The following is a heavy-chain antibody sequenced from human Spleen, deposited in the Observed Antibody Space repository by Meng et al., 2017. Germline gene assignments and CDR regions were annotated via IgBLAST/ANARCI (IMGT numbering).Heavy chain of an antibody. V-gene: IGHV4-30-4*01. Sequence: QVQLQESGPGLVKPSQTLSLTCTVSGCSISSGDYYWSWIRQPPGKGLEWIGYIFYSGNTKYNPSLKSRVSISVDTSKNQFFLELTSVTAADTAVYYCARDLSAYCGGDCYGWFDPWGQGTLVTVSS. CDR1: GCSISSGDYY. D-gene: IGHD2-21*02. CDR3: ARDLSAYCGGDCYGWFDP. J-gene: IGHJ5*02. CDR2: IFYSGNT.